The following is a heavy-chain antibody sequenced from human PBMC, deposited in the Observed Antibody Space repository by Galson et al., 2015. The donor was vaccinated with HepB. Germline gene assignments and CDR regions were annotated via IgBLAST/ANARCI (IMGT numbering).Heavy chain of an antibody. CDR2: ISSDSHFI. V-gene: IGHV3-21*01. Sequence: SLRPSCAASGFNFNTYSVNWVRQAPGKGLEWVSSISSDSHFIYYADSVKGRFTVSRDNAKSSLHLHMNNLRAEDTAIYYCARPLSSGWFVFASWGPGTLVTVSS. CDR1: GFNFNTYS. J-gene: IGHJ4*02. D-gene: IGHD6-19*01. CDR3: ARPLSSGWFVFAS.